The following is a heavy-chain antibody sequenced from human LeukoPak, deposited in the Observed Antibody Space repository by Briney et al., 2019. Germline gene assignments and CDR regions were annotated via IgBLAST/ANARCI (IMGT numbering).Heavy chain of an antibody. CDR3: AREKSGAFDI. Sequence: SETLSLTCAVYGGSFSGYYWSWIRQPPGKGLEWIGEINHSGSTNYNPSLKSRVTISVDTSKNQFSLKLSSVTAAGTAVYYCAREKSGAFDIWGQGTIVTVSS. CDR1: GGSFSGYY. V-gene: IGHV4-34*01. CDR2: INHSGST. D-gene: IGHD1-1*01. J-gene: IGHJ3*02.